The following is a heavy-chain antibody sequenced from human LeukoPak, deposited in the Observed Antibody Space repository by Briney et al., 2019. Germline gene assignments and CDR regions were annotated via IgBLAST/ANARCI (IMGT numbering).Heavy chain of an antibody. Sequence: SVTVSCKASGYTFTSYAISWVRQAPGQGLEWMGGIIPIFGTANYAQKFQGRVTITADESTSTAYMELSSLRSEDTAVYYCARVYSSSWVPDYWGQGTLVTVSS. CDR2: IIPIFGTA. D-gene: IGHD6-13*01. CDR1: GYTFTSYA. CDR3: ARVYSSSWVPDY. J-gene: IGHJ4*02. V-gene: IGHV1-69*13.